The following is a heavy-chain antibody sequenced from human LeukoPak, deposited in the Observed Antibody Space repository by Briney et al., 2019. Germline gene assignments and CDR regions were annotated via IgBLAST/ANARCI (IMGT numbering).Heavy chain of an antibody. V-gene: IGHV3-23*01. CDR3: GKDPNGDYVGGSDF. CDR2: ISANGGRT. J-gene: IGHJ3*01. D-gene: IGHD3-16*01. CDR1: GFIFSNYA. Sequence: GGSLRLSCAASGFIFSNYAMSWVRQAPGKGLEWVSGISANGGRTYYADSVKGRFTISRDKSKNTLYLQMNSLRVEDTALYYCGKDPNGDYVGGSDFWGQGTMVTVSS.